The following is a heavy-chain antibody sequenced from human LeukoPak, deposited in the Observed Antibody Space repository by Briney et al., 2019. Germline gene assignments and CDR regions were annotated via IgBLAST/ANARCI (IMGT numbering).Heavy chain of an antibody. CDR3: ARSSLAAGANWFDP. J-gene: IGHJ5*02. V-gene: IGHV3-64*01. Sequence: GGSLRLSCADSGFTFSSYAMHWVHQAPGNGLEYISSITSNGDSTYYANSVKGRFTISRDNSKNTLYLQMGSLRTDDMAVYYCARSSLAAGANWFDPWGQGTLVIVSS. CDR2: ITSNGDST. CDR1: GFTFSSYA. D-gene: IGHD6-13*01.